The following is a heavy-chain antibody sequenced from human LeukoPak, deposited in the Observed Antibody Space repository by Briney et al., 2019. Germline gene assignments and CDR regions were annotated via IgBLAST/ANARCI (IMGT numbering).Heavy chain of an antibody. Sequence: GGSLRLACAAPKFTFSTSALSWVRQAPGRGLEWVSGISGSGAKAYYLDSVKGRFTISRDNSKSMLYLQMNSLRVEDTALYYCAKDPMWFGEGDYKYYMDVWGRGTTVTVSS. J-gene: IGHJ6*03. V-gene: IGHV3-23*01. D-gene: IGHD3-10*01. CDR3: AKDPMWFGEGDYKYYMDV. CDR1: KFTFSTSA. CDR2: ISGSGAKA.